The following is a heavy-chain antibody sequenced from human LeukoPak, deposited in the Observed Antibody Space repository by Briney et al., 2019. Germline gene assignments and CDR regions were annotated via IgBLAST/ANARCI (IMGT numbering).Heavy chain of an antibody. Sequence: GGSLRLSCAASGFTFNTYEMNWVRQAPGKGLEWVSYISSSGSTIYYADSVKGRFTISRDNAKNSLYLQMNSLRAEDTAVYYCAIDVRDAFDIWGQGTLVTVSS. CDR2: ISSSGSTI. CDR3: AIDVRDAFDI. D-gene: IGHD3-10*02. V-gene: IGHV3-48*03. CDR1: GFTFNTYE. J-gene: IGHJ3*02.